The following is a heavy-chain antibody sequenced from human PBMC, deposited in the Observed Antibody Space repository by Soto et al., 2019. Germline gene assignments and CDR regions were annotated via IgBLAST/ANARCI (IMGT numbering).Heavy chain of an antibody. CDR3: ARGPLYYDSSGYYLFDY. V-gene: IGHV1-46*03. J-gene: IGHJ4*02. CDR2: INPSGGST. D-gene: IGHD3-22*01. CDR1: GYTFTSYY. Sequence: ASVKVSCKASGYTFTSYYMHWVRQAPGQGLEWMGIINPSGGSTSYAQKFQGRVTMTRDTSTSTVYMELSSLRSEDTAVYYCARGPLYYDSSGYYLFDYWGQGTLVTVSS.